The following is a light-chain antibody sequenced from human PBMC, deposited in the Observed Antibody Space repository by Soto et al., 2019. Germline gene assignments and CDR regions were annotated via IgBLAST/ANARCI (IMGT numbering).Light chain of an antibody. Sequence: QSVLTQPASVSESPGQSITISCTGTSSDVGSYNLVSWYQQHPGKAPKLMIYEGSKRPSGVSNRFSGSKSGNTASLTISGLQAEDEADYYCCSYSVFGGGTKVTVL. V-gene: IGLV2-23*01. J-gene: IGLJ2*01. CDR2: EGS. CDR1: SSDVGSYNL. CDR3: CSYSV.